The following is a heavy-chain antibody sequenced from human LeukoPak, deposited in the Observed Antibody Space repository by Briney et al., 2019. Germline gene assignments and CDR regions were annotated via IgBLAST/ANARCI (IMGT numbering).Heavy chain of an antibody. Sequence: GGSLRVSCAASGVTFSGYVMCWVREAPGEGLEWGSAFCGSGGGTYYADSVRGRFTISRDNSKNTLYLQMNSLRAEDTAVYYCAKDLVQWLVQYYFDYWGQGTLVTVSS. D-gene: IGHD6-19*01. V-gene: IGHV3-23*01. CDR2: FCGSGGGT. CDR3: AKDLVQWLVQYYFDY. J-gene: IGHJ4*02. CDR1: GVTFSGYV.